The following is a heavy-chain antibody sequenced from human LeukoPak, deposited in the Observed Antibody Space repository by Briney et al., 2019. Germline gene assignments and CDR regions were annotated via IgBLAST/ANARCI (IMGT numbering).Heavy chain of an antibody. D-gene: IGHD6-19*01. CDR3: ARVVAGIDWFDP. V-gene: IGHV3-30*03. CDR2: VSYDGNHK. J-gene: IGHJ5*02. Sequence: GGSLRLSCAASGFTFNHFGMHWVRQAPGKGLEWVAVVSYDGNHKDYADSVQGRFTISRDNAKNSLFLQLNSLRDEDTAVYYCARVVAGIDWFDPWGQGTLVSVSS. CDR1: GFTFNHFG.